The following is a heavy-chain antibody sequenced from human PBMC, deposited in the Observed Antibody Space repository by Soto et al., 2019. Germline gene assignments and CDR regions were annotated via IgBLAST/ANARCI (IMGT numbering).Heavy chain of an antibody. Sequence: SGPTLVNPTQTLTLTCTFSGFSLSTSGMCVSWIRQPPGKALEWLALIDWDDDKYYSTSLKTRLTISKDTSKNQVVLTMTNMDPVDKATYYCARIFRCSSTRHYGMGVWGQGTTVTVSS. CDR1: GFSLSTSGMC. D-gene: IGHD2-2*01. CDR2: IDWDDDK. CDR3: ARIFRCSSTRHYGMGV. J-gene: IGHJ6*02. V-gene: IGHV2-70*01.